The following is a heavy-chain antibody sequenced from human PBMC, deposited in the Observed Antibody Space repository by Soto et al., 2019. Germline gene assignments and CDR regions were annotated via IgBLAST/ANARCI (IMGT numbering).Heavy chain of an antibody. CDR3: SVSIFGVVHY. Sequence: GGSLRVSCAAAGFSLRSQWMHWIRQAPGKGLEWVSRTSPDGSTIYADSVKGRFTISRDNAKNTVYLQMNSLRAEDTAMYYCSVSIFGVVHYWGQGTLVTVSS. J-gene: IGHJ4*02. CDR1: GFSLRSQW. CDR2: TSPDGST. V-gene: IGHV3-74*01. D-gene: IGHD3-3*01.